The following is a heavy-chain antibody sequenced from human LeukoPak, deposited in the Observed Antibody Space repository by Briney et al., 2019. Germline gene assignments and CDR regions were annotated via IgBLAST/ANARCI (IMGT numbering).Heavy chain of an antibody. D-gene: IGHD6-13*01. J-gene: IGHJ5*02. V-gene: IGHV4-59*01. CDR2: IYYSGST. CDR1: GGSISSYY. CDR3: ARGGIAAAGTNWFDP. Sequence: SETLSLTCTVSGGSISSYYWSWIRQPPGKGLEWIGYIYYSGSTNYNPSLQSRVTISVDTSKNQFSLKLSSVTAADTAVYYCARGGIAAAGTNWFDPWGQGTLVTVSS.